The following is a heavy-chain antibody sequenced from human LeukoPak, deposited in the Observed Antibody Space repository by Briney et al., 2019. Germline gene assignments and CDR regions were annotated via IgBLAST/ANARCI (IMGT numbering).Heavy chain of an antibody. D-gene: IGHD3-3*01. CDR2: IYYSGST. J-gene: IGHJ4*02. Sequence: GSLRLSCAASGFTFSSYDMSWIRQPPGKGLEWIGNIYYSGSTYYNASLKSRVTISVDTSKNHFSLKLSSVTAADTAVYYCASFLTTYDLKIDYWGQGTLVTVSS. CDR1: GFTFSSYD. CDR3: ASFLTTYDLKIDY. V-gene: IGHV4-39*07.